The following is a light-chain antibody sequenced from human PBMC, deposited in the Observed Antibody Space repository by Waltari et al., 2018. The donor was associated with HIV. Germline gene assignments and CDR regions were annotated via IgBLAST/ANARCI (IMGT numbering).Light chain of an antibody. Sequence: QSALTQPASVSGSPGQSITISCTGTSNDLRNYTSVSWSQHHPGKAPEGIIYEVSNRPAGVASRFSGSISANTASLTISGLQGEDEADYFCTSYISSSSPVFGGGTKVTVL. CDR2: EVS. CDR1: SNDLRNYTS. V-gene: IGLV2-14*01. J-gene: IGLJ3*02. CDR3: TSYISSSSPV.